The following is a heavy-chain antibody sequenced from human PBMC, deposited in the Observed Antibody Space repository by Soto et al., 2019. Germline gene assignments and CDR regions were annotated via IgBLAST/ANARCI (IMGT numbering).Heavy chain of an antibody. D-gene: IGHD1-26*01. CDR1: AGYISSGNYY. CDR3: ASRQQKVGLVEY. V-gene: IGHV4-30-4*01. Sequence: SETLSLTCNVSAGYISSGNYYWSWIRQSPGKGLEWIGHIYYSGTTYYNPSLKSRVTISVDASKNQFSLKLSSVTAADTAIYYCASRQQKVGLVEYWGQRTLVRVYS. CDR2: IYYSGTT. J-gene: IGHJ4*02.